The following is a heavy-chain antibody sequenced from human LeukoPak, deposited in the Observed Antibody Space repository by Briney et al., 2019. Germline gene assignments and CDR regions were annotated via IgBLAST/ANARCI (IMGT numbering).Heavy chain of an antibody. CDR1: GFTFSSYW. J-gene: IGHJ4*02. V-gene: IGHV3-7*01. CDR3: AFNMRYFDY. Sequence: GGSLRLSCAASGFTFSSYWMSWVRQPPGKGLEWVANIKQDGSEKYYVDSVKDRFTNSRDNAKNSLYLQMNSLTAEDTAVYYCAFNMRYFDYWGQGTLVTVSS. CDR2: IKQDGSEK.